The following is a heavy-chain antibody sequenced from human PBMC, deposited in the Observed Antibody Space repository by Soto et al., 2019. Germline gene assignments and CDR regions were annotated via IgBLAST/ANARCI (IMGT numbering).Heavy chain of an antibody. CDR2: IYYSGST. J-gene: IGHJ6*02. D-gene: IGHD2-2*01. CDR3: ARRYRGVPAAMVYYYYGMDV. Sequence: PSETLSLTCTVSGGSISSSSYYWGWIRQPPGKGLEWIGSIYYSGSTYYNPSLKSRVTISVDTSKNQFSLKLSSVTAADTAVYYCARRYRGVPAAMVYYYYGMDVWGQGTTVTVSS. V-gene: IGHV4-39*01. CDR1: GGSISSSSYY.